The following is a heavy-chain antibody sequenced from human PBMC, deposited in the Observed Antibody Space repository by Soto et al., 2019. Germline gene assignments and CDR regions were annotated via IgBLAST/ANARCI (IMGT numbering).Heavy chain of an antibody. Sequence: QVQLVESGGGVVQPGRSLRLSCAASGFTFSSYAMHWVRQAPGKGLEWVAVISYDGSNKYYADSVKGRFINSRDNSKNTLYLPMNSLRAEDTAVYYCGSSRTYCISTSCFDYYYGIDVWGQGTTVTVSS. V-gene: IGHV3-30-3*01. D-gene: IGHD2-2*01. CDR2: ISYDGSNK. CDR3: GSSRTYCISTSCFDYYYGIDV. J-gene: IGHJ6*02. CDR1: GFTFSSYA.